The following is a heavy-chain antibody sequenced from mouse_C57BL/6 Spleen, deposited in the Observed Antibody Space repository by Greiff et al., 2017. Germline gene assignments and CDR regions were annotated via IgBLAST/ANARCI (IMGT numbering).Heavy chain of an antibody. CDR1: GYTFTSYW. Sequence: QVQLQQPGAELVKPGASVKLSCKASGYTFTSYWMHWVKQRPGQGLEWIGMIHPNSGSTNYNEKFKSKATLTVDKSSSTAYMQLSSLTSEDSAVYYGARSGSSYGAWFAYWGQGTLVTVSA. D-gene: IGHD1-1*01. J-gene: IGHJ3*01. CDR3: ARSGSSYGAWFAY. V-gene: IGHV1-64*01. CDR2: IHPNSGST.